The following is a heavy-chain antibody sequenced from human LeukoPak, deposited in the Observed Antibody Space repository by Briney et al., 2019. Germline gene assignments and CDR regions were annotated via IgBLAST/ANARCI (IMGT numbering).Heavy chain of an antibody. CDR2: IDPSDSYT. D-gene: IGHD6-19*01. J-gene: IGHJ3*02. V-gene: IGHV5-10-1*01. CDR1: GYLFTSYW. Sequence: GEALEISWKGSGYLFTSYWISWVRQMPGKGLEWVGRIDPSDSYTNYSPSFQGHVTISADKSISTAYLQWSSLKASDTAMYYCARKDIAVAGDAFDIWGQGTMVTVSS. CDR3: ARKDIAVAGDAFDI.